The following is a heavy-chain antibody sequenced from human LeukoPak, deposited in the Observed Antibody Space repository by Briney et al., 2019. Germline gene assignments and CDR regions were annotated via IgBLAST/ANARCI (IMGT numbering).Heavy chain of an antibody. CDR3: AREGYYGSPDAFDI. CDR2: ITSTSRTI. D-gene: IGHD3-10*01. CDR1: GFTFSSYS. V-gene: IGHV3-48*01. J-gene: IGHJ3*02. Sequence: GGSLRLSCAASGFTFSSYSMNWVRQTPGKGLEWLSYITSTSRTIYYADSVKGRFTISRDNAKNSLYLQMNSLRAEETAVYYCAREGYYGSPDAFDIWGQGTMVTVSS.